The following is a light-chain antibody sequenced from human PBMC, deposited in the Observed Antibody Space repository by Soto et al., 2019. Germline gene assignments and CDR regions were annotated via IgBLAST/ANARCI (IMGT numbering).Light chain of an antibody. CDR2: DAS. CDR1: QSVWTY. CDR3: QEYSSLPPWT. V-gene: IGKV3-11*01. J-gene: IGKJ1*01. Sequence: EIVLTQSPATLSLYPGERATLSCRASQSVWTYLAWYQQKRGQAPRLLMYDASNRASGVPARFSGSGSGTDFTLTISSLEPEDFAVYYCQEYSSLPPWTFGQGTKVDIK.